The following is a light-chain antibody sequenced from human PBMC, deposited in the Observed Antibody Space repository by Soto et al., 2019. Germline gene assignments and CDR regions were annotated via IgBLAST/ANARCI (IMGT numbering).Light chain of an antibody. Sequence: QSVLTQPASVSGSPGQSITLSCTGTINDVGGYNYVSWYQQHPGKAPKLIIYEVSHRPSGVSNRFSGSKSGNTASLTISGLQAEDEADFYCSSYTSSGTWVFGGGTKVTVL. CDR3: SSYTSSGTWV. J-gene: IGLJ3*02. CDR2: EVS. V-gene: IGLV2-14*01. CDR1: INDVGGYNY.